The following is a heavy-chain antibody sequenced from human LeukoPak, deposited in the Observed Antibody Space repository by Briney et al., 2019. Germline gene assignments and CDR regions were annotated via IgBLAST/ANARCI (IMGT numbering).Heavy chain of an antibody. J-gene: IGHJ6*02. CDR1: GGSISSYY. CDR2: IYYSGST. Sequence: SETLSLICTVSGGSISSYYWSWIRQPPGKGLEWIGYIYYSGSTNYNPSLKSRVTISVDTSKNQFSQKLSSVTAADTAVYYCARDLTVVRGVSYYYYGMDVWGQGTAVTVSS. D-gene: IGHD3-10*01. V-gene: IGHV4-59*01. CDR3: ARDLTVVRGVSYYYYGMDV.